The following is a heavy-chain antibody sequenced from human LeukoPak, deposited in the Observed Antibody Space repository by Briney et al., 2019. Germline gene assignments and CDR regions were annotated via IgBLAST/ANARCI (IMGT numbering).Heavy chain of an antibody. CDR2: ISGSGGST. CDR1: GFTFSSYA. D-gene: IGHD3-22*01. V-gene: IGHV3-23*01. CDR3: ARDSQGLVFITTIDY. J-gene: IGHJ4*02. Sequence: GGSLRLSCAASGFTFSSYAMSWVRQAPGKGLEWVSAISGSGGSTYYADSVKGRFTISRDNSKNTLYLQMSSLRAEDTAVYYCARDSQGLVFITTIDYWGQGTLVIVSS.